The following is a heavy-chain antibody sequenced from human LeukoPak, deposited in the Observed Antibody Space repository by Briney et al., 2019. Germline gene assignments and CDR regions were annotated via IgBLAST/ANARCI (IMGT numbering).Heavy chain of an antibody. J-gene: IGHJ4*02. CDR1: GGSISSGGYY. V-gene: IGHV4-61*02. CDR3: ASMVRGAPKRSVDY. CDR2: MYTSGNT. Sequence: SQTLSLTCTVSGGSISSGGYYWSWIRQPAGKGLEWIGRMYTSGNTNYNPSLKSRVTISVDTSKNQFSLKLSSVTAADTAVYYCASMVRGAPKRSVDYWGQGTLVTVSS. D-gene: IGHD3-10*01.